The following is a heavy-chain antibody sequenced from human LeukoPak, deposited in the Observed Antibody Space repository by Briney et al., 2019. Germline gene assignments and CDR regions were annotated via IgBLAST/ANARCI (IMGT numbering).Heavy chain of an antibody. CDR1: GGSFSGYY. CDR3: ARGYSSSWYVRRWYFDL. CDR2: INHSGST. V-gene: IGHV4-34*01. D-gene: IGHD6-13*01. J-gene: IGHJ2*01. Sequence: PSETLSLTCAVYGGSFSGYYWSWIRQPPGKGLDWIGEINHSGSTNYNPSLKSRVTISVDTSKNQFSLKLSSVTAADTAVYYCARGYSSSWYVRRWYFDLWGRGTLVTVSS.